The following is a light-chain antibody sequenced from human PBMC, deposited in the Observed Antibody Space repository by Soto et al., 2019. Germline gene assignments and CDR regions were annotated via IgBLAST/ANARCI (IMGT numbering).Light chain of an antibody. CDR1: QSLLNSNGYNS. CDR2: LGS. J-gene: IGKJ2*01. CDR3: MQGLQTPYT. Sequence: DIVMTQSPLSLPVTPGEPASISCRSSQSLLNSNGYNSLDWYLQKPGQSPQLLIYLGSNRASGVPDRFSGSGSGTDFTLKISRVESEDVGAYYCMQGLQTPYTFGQGTKLEIK. V-gene: IGKV2-28*01.